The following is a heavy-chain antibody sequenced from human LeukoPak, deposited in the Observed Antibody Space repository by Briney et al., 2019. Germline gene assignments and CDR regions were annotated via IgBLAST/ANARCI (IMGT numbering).Heavy chain of an antibody. CDR1: GGSISSNF. CDR3: ARGQLYSNSLNYYYADV. CDR2: IYTNGGS. Sequence: PSETLSLTCTLSGGSISSNFWSWIRQPAGKGLEWIGRIYTNGGSNYNPSLKSRVTMSVDTSKNQFSLKLSSVTAADTAVYYCARGQLYSNSLNYYYADVWGKGATVTVSS. D-gene: IGHD4-11*01. J-gene: IGHJ6*03. V-gene: IGHV4-4*07.